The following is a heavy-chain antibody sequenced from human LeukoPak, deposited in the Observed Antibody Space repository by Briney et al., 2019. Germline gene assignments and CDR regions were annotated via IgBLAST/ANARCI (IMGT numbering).Heavy chain of an antibody. J-gene: IGHJ4*02. V-gene: IGHV3-7*01. CDR2: IKQVGSEK. CDR3: AGMVRGVTPFFDY. CDR1: GFTLSSYW. Sequence: GGSLRLSCAASGFTLSSYWMSWVRQAPGKGLEWVSNIKQVGSEKYYVDSVKGRFTISRDNAKNSLYLQMNSLRAEDTAVYYCAGMVRGVTPFFDYWGQGTLVTVSS. D-gene: IGHD3-10*01.